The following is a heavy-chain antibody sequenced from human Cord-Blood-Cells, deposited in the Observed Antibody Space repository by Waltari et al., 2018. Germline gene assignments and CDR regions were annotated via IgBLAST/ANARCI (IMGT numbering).Heavy chain of an antibody. V-gene: IGHV1-18*04. CDR1: GYTFTGYY. CDR2: ISAYNGNT. Sequence: QVQLVQSGAEVKKPGASVNVSCKASGYTFTGYYMHWVRQAPGQGLEWMGWISAYNGNTNYAQKLQGRVTMTTDTSTSTAYMELRSLRSDDTAVYYCARGRGIAAAGTAFDIWGQGTMVTVSS. CDR3: ARGRGIAAAGTAFDI. J-gene: IGHJ3*02. D-gene: IGHD6-13*01.